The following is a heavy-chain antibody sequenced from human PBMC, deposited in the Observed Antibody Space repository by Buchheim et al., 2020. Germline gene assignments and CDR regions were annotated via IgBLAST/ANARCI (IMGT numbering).Heavy chain of an antibody. CDR1: GGTFSSYA. V-gene: IGHV1-69*06. J-gene: IGHJ6*02. CDR3: ARDMIVVVPAAIREYYYYGMDV. CDR2: IIPIFGTA. D-gene: IGHD2-2*02. Sequence: QVQLVQSGAEVKKPGSSVKVSCKASGGTFSSYAISWVRQAPGQGLEWMGGIIPIFGTANYAQKFQGRVTITADKSTSPAYMELSSLRSEDTAVYYCARDMIVVVPAAIREYYYYGMDVWGQGTT.